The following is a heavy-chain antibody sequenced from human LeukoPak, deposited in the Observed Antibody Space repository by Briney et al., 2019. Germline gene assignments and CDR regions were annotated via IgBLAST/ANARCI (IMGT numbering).Heavy chain of an antibody. V-gene: IGHV3-53*01. CDR2: IYGGGST. D-gene: IGHD2-15*01. CDR3: ASASCSGSSCYSGYFDY. J-gene: IGHJ4*02. Sequence: GGSLRLSCAASGFTVSPNYMSWVRQAPGKGLEWVSVIYGGGSTYYADSVRDRFTISRGNSKNTLYLQMNSLRVEDTAVYYCASASCSGSSCYSGYFDYWGQGTLVTVSS. CDR1: GFTVSPNY.